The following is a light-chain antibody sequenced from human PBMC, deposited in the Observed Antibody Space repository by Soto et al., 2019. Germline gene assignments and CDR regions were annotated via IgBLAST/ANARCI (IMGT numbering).Light chain of an antibody. CDR1: QSVSNY. CDR3: KQRDDSWT. J-gene: IGKJ1*01. Sequence: EIVLTQSPATLSLSPGERVTLSCRASQSVSNYLAWYQQKPGQAPRLLISEASNRATGIAARFSGIGSGTDFTSTISSLEPEDFAVYYCKQRDDSWTFGQGTKVEIK. V-gene: IGKV3-11*01. CDR2: EAS.